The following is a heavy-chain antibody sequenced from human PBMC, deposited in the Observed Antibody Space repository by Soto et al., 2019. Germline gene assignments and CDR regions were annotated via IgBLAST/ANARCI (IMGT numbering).Heavy chain of an antibody. CDR2: VSSNGGST. D-gene: IGHD1-1*01. Sequence: GGSLRLACAASGFTFSSYSMNWVRQAPGKGLEWVSAVSSNGGSTYYAESVKGRFTISRDNSKNTLYLQMSSLRPEDTAVYYCVKGGGSGTTAYYGMDVWGQGTTVTVSS. V-gene: IGHV3-64D*08. CDR3: VKGGGSGTTAYYGMDV. J-gene: IGHJ6*02. CDR1: GFTFSSYS.